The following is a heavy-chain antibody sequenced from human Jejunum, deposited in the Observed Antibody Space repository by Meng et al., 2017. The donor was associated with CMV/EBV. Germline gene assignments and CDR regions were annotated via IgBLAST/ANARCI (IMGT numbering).Heavy chain of an antibody. V-gene: IGHV4-59*01. J-gene: IGHJ4*02. CDR3: ARGLGHASNNSHDY. CDR2: AYYRGSA. CDR1: RSNY. Sequence: RSNYWSWSRQPPGKGMEGIGYAYYRGSATYNPSLRSRVTISVDRSKNHFSLNLRSVTAADTAMYFCARGLGHASNNSHDYWGQGTRVTVSS. D-gene: IGHD1-1*01.